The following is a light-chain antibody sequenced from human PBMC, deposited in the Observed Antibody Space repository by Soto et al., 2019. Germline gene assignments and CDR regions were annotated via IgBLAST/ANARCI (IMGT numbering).Light chain of an antibody. CDR1: QSVSSSY. V-gene: IGKV3-20*01. Sequence: EIVLTQSPGNLSLSPGERATLSCRASQSVSSSYLAWYQQKPGQAPRLLNYGASSRATGIPDRFSGSGSGTDFTLTISRLEPEDFAVYYCQQYGSSPPTFGQGTKVEIK. CDR2: GAS. J-gene: IGKJ1*01. CDR3: QQYGSSPPT.